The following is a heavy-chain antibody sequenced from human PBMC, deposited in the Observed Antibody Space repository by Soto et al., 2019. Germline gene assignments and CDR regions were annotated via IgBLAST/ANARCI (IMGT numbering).Heavy chain of an antibody. D-gene: IGHD3-10*01. J-gene: IGHJ6*02. CDR3: ARDRVLTFGESPKYYYYYYGMDV. V-gene: IGHV4-61*01. CDR1: GGSISSSSYY. Sequence: PSETLSLTCTVSGGSISSSSYYWGWIRQPPGKGLEWIGYIYYSGSTNYNPSLKSRVTISVDTSKNQFSLKLSSVTAADTAVYYCARDRVLTFGESPKYYYYYYGMDVWGQGTTVTVSS. CDR2: IYYSGST.